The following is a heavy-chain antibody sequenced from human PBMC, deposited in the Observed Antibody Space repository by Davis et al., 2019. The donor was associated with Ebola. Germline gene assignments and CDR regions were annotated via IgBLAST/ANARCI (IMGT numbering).Heavy chain of an antibody. V-gene: IGHV4-59*12. D-gene: IGHD3-3*01. J-gene: IGHJ4*02. CDR3: AREGFWSGYRSRFDY. CDR2: IYYSGST. CDR1: GGSFSGYY. Sequence: MPSETLSLTCAVYGGSFSGYYWSWIRQPPGKGLEWIGYIYYSGSTNYNPSLKSRVTISVDTSKNQFSLKLSSVTAADTAVYYCAREGFWSGYRSRFDYWGQGTLVTVSS.